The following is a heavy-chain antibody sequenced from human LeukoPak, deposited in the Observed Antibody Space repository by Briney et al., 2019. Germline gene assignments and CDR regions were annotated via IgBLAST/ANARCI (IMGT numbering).Heavy chain of an antibody. CDR3: ARLQDTAMVFDY. Sequence: PSETLSLTCTVSGGSISSSSYYWGWIRQPPGKGLEWIGSIYYSGSTYYNPSLKSRVTISVDTSKNQSSLKLSSVTAADTAVYYCARLQDTAMVFDYWGQGILVTVSS. V-gene: IGHV4-39*01. CDR1: GGSISSSSYY. J-gene: IGHJ4*02. D-gene: IGHD5-18*01. CDR2: IYYSGST.